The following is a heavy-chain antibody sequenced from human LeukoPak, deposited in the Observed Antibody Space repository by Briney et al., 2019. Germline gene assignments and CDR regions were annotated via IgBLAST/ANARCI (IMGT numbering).Heavy chain of an antibody. CDR3: ANGYYYNILTGYYKDRDTNFQY. V-gene: IGHV3-66*02. CDR2: IYSGGST. Sequence: PGGSLRLSCAASEFSVGSNYMTWVRQAPGKGLEWVSLIYSGGSTYYADSVKGRFTISRDNSKNTLSLQMNSLRAEDTAVYYCANGYYYNILTGYYKDRDTNFQYWGQGTLVTVSS. CDR1: EFSVGSNY. D-gene: IGHD3-9*01. J-gene: IGHJ4*02.